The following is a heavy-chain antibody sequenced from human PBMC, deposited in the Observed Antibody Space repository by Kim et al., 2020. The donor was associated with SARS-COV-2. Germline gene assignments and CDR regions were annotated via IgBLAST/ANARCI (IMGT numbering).Heavy chain of an antibody. D-gene: IGHD6-6*01. V-gene: IGHV4-34*01. J-gene: IGHJ6*03. CDR3: ARGMDDIAASYYYYMDV. Sequence: KSRVTISVDTSKNQFSRKLSSVTAADTAVYYCARGMDDIAASYYYYMDVWGKGTTVTVSS.